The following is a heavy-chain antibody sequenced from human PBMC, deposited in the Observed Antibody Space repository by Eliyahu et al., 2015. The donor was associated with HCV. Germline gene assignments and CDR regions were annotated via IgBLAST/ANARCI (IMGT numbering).Heavy chain of an antibody. D-gene: IGHD3-22*01. Sequence: QLQLQESGPGLVKPSETLSLTXTXSGXSISSSXYYWGWIRQPPGXGLEWXGSIYYSGSTYYNPSLKSRVTISVDTSKNQFSLKLSSVTAADTAVYYCATSSGYYSRAFDIWGQGTMVTVSS. V-gene: IGHV4-39*01. CDR3: ATSSGYYSRAFDI. J-gene: IGHJ3*02. CDR1: GXSISSSXYY. CDR2: IYYSGST.